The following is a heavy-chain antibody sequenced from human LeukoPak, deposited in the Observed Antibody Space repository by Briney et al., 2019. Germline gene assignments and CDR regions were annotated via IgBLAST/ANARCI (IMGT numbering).Heavy chain of an antibody. CDR2: IYYSGST. D-gene: IGHD2-15*01. V-gene: IGHV4-61*05. CDR3: ARRYCSGGSCYSGGNWFDP. J-gene: IGHJ5*02. CDR1: GSSISISSYY. Sequence: PSETLSLTCSVSGSSISISSYYWSWIRQPPGKGLEWIGYIYYSGSTNYNPSLKSRVTISVDTSKNQFSLKLSSVTAADTAMYYCARRYCSGGSCYSGGNWFDPWGQGTLVTVSS.